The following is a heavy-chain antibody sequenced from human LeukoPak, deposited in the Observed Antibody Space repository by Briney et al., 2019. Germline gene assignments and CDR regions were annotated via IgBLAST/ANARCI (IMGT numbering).Heavy chain of an antibody. V-gene: IGHV3-9*01. CDR3: AKDTAAGSDYYGMDV. D-gene: IGHD6-13*01. J-gene: IGHJ6*02. CDR2: ISWNSGSI. Sequence: ISWNSGSIGYADSVKGRFTISRDNAKNSLYLQMNSLRAEDTALYYCAKDTAAGSDYYGMDVWGQGTTVTVSS.